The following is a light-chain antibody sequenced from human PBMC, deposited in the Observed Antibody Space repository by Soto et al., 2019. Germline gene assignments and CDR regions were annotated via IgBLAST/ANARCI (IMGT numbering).Light chain of an antibody. CDR3: CSYAGSYTWV. CDR1: SSDVGGYNY. V-gene: IGLV2-11*01. J-gene: IGLJ3*02. Sequence: QSALTQPRSVSGSPGQSVTISCTGTSSDVGGYNYVSWYQQHPGKAPKLMIYDVSKRPSGVPDRFSASKSGNTASLTISGLQAEDEAYYYCCSYAGSYTWVFGGGTKLTVL. CDR2: DVS.